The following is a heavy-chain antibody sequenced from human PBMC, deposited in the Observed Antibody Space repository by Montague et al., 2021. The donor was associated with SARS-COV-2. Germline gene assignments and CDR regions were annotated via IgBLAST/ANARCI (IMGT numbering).Heavy chain of an antibody. D-gene: IGHD1-26*01. CDR1: GGSISSGGYC. J-gene: IGHJ5*02. Sequence: TLSLTCTVSGGSISSGGYCWSWIRQHPGKGLEWIGYIYYSGSTYYNPSLKSRVTISVDTSKNQFSLKLSSVTAADTAVYYCARLSSDIGGYFWFDPWGQGPLVPSSS. CDR3: ARLSSDIGGYFWFDP. V-gene: IGHV4-31*03. CDR2: IYYSGST.